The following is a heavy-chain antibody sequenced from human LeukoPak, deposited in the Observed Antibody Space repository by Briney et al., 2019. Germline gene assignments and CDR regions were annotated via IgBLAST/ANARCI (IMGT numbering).Heavy chain of an antibody. D-gene: IGHD1-14*01. CDR2: IYWNDDK. Sequence: ESGPTLVKPTQTLTLTCTFSGFSLSTSGVGVGWIRQPPGKALEWLALIYWNDDKRYSPSLKSRLTITKDTSKNQVVLTMTNMDPVDTATYDCAHSRVTEPTFHFDYRDVWCKGTTITVSS. J-gene: IGHJ6*03. V-gene: IGHV2-5*01. CDR1: GFSLSTSGVG. CDR3: AHSRVTEPTFHFDYRDV.